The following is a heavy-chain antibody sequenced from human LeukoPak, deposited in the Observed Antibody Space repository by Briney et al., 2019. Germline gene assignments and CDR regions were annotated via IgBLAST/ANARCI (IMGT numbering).Heavy chain of an antibody. V-gene: IGHV3-30*04. CDR2: ISYDGSNK. CDR1: GFTFSSYA. CDR3: ARDRRPASSEADY. Sequence: GGSLRLSCAASGFTFSSYAMHWVRQAPGKGLEWVAVISYDGSNKYYADSVKGRFTISRDNSKNTLYLQMNSLRAEDTAVYYCARDRRPASSEADYWGQGTLVTVSS. J-gene: IGHJ4*02.